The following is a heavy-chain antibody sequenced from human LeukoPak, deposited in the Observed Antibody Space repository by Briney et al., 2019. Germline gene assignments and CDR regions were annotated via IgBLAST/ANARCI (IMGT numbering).Heavy chain of an antibody. D-gene: IGHD4-23*01. V-gene: IGHV3-48*01. CDR1: GFTFSSYS. Sequence: GGSLRLSCAASGFTFSSYSMNWVRQAPGKGLEWVSYISSSSSTIYYADSVKGRFTISRDNSKKTLYLQMNTLRAEDTAVYYCAKRSDGGNCFDYWGQGTLVTVSA. CDR2: ISSSSSTI. CDR3: AKRSDGGNCFDY. J-gene: IGHJ4*02.